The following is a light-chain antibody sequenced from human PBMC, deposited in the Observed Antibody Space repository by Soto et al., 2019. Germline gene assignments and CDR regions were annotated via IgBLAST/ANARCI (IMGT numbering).Light chain of an antibody. J-gene: IGKJ4*01. Sequence: ETVLTQSPGTLSLSPGERGTLSCRASQSVRSSHLAWYQQKPGQAPRLLIYGTSSRTTGIPDRFSGSGSGTDFALTISRLEPEDFAVYFCQQYDNSVLSFGGGTKVEIK. CDR3: QQYDNSVLS. CDR2: GTS. V-gene: IGKV3-20*01. CDR1: QSVRSSH.